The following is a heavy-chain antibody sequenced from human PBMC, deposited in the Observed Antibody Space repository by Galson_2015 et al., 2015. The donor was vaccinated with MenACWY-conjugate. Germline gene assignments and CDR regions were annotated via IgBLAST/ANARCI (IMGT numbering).Heavy chain of an antibody. CDR3: ARGIVVVPAANTAMVFQMGDGMDV. CDR2: ISAYNGNT. D-gene: IGHD2-2*01. V-gene: IGHV1-18*04. CDR1: GYTFTSYG. Sequence: QSGAEVKKPGASVKVSCKASGYTFTSYGISWVRQAPGQRLEWMGWISAYNGNTNYAQKLQGRVTMTTDTSTSTAYMELRSLRSDDTAVYYCARGIVVVPAANTAMVFQMGDGMDVWGQGTTVTVSS. J-gene: IGHJ6*02.